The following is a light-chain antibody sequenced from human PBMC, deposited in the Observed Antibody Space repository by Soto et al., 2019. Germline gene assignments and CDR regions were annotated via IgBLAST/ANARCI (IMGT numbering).Light chain of an antibody. CDR2: AAS. CDR3: QKYNSAPWT. V-gene: IGKV1-27*01. J-gene: IGKJ1*01. Sequence: DIQMTQSPSSLSASVGDRVTITCRASQGITNYLAWYQQKAGKVPKLLIYAASTLQSGVQSRFSGRGSGTDFTLTISSLQPEDVATYYCQKYNSAPWTFGQGTKVEVK. CDR1: QGITNY.